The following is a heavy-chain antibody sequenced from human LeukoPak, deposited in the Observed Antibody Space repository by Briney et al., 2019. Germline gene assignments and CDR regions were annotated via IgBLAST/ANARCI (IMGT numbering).Heavy chain of an antibody. V-gene: IGHV3-48*03. Sequence: PGGSLRLSCAASGFTFSSYAMSWVRQAPGKGLEWVSYISSSGSTIYYADSVKGRFTISRDNAKNSLYLQMNSLRAEDTAVYYCARAPVLRIGVFDIWGQGTMVTVSS. CDR3: ARAPVLRIGVFDI. CDR2: ISSSGSTI. CDR1: GFTFSSYA. J-gene: IGHJ3*02. D-gene: IGHD2-15*01.